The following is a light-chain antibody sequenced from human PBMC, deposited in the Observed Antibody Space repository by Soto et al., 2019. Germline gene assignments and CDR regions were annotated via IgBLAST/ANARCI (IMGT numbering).Light chain of an antibody. CDR1: QSSNYW. Sequence: DIQMTQSPSTLSASVGDRVTITCRASQSSNYWLDWYQQKPGKAPKLLIYKASSLGGVVPSRFSGSGSGTEFTRTISTLQPDDFAPYYCQQDKSYPVSFGGGTQGELK. CDR2: KAS. CDR3: QQDKSYPVS. J-gene: IGKJ4*01. V-gene: IGKV1-5*03.